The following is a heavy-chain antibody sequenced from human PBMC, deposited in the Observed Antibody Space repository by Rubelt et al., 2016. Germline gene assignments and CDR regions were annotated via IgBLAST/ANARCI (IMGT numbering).Heavy chain of an antibody. CDR2: INPNSGGT. Sequence: QVQLVQSGAEVKKPGSSVKVSCKASGGTFSSYAISWVRQAPGQGLEWMGRINPNSGGTDYAQNFQGRVTMTRDTSCSTAYMELSRLRFDDTAVYYCARALDCSGGNCSNYWGQGTLVTVSS. J-gene: IGHJ4*02. CDR1: GGTFSSYA. V-gene: IGHV1-2*06. D-gene: IGHD2-15*01. CDR3: ARALDCSGGNCSNY.